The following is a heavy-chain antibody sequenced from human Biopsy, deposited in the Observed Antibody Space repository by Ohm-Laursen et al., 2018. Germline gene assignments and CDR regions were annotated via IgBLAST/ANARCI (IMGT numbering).Heavy chain of an antibody. CDR1: GFTFSSHA. CDR2: IRDSGDSA. CDR3: AKDRRTMRIWYFDL. J-gene: IGHJ2*01. Sequence: SLRLSCAVSGFTFSSHAMAWVRQAPGKGLEWVSGIRDSGDSAYYADSVKGRFTISRDNSRNTLYLQLNSLRVDDTAVYYCAKDRRTMRIWYFDLWGRGTLVTVSS. D-gene: IGHD4/OR15-4a*01. V-gene: IGHV3-23*01.